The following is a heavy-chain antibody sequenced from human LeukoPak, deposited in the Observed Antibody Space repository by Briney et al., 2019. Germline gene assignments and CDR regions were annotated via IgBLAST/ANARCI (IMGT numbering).Heavy chain of an antibody. J-gene: IGHJ4*02. D-gene: IGHD6-13*01. CDR2: ISASSGYK. Sequence: GGSLRLSCAASGFSFSSFSMNWVRQAPGKGLEWVSSISASSGYKYYADSMKGRFTVSRDNAKNSLYLQMNSLRAEDTAVYFCAREGLAAAGHDYWGQGTLVTVSS. V-gene: IGHV3-21*01. CDR1: GFSFSSFS. CDR3: AREGLAAAGHDY.